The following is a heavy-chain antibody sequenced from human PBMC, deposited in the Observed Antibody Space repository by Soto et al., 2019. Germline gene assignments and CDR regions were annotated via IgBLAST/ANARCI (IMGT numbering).Heavy chain of an antibody. J-gene: IGHJ3*02. Sequence: QVQLVQSGAEVKKPGSSVKVSCKASGGTFSSYAISWVRQAPGQGLEWMGGIIPIFGTANYAQKFQGRVTIPADESTSTAYMELSSLRSEDTAVYYCAGGGGSGSYYHDAFDIWGQGTMVTVSS. CDR3: AGGGGSGSYYHDAFDI. V-gene: IGHV1-69*12. CDR1: GGTFSSYA. D-gene: IGHD3-10*01. CDR2: IIPIFGTA.